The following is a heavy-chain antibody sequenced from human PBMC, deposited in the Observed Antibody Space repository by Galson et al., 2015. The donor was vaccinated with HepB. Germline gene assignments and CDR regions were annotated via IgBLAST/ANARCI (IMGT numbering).Heavy chain of an antibody. J-gene: IGHJ4*02. V-gene: IGHV3-30*18. D-gene: IGHD6-13*01. CDR1: GFTFSDYG. Sequence: SLRLSCAASGFTFSDYGIHWVRQAPGKGLEWEAVISYDGSNKYYVDSVKGRFTISRDNSKSTVYLQMNSLRTEDTAVYYCAKVFEQQLTDYWGQGTLVTVSS. CDR3: AKVFEQQLTDY. CDR2: ISYDGSNK.